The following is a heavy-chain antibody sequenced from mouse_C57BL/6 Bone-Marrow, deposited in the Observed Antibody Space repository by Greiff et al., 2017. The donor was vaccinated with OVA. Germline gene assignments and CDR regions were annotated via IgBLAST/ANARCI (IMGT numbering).Heavy chain of an antibody. CDR3: ARHYSSSFAY. D-gene: IGHD2-5*01. CDR1: GYTFTSYW. J-gene: IGHJ3*01. CDR2: IDPSDSYT. V-gene: IGHV1-50*01. Sequence: VQLQQPGAELVKPGASVKLSCKASGYTFTSYWMQWVKQRPGQGLEWIGEIDPSDSYTNYNQKFKGKATLTVDTSSSTAYMQLSSLTSVDSAVYYCARHYSSSFAYWGQGTLVTVSA.